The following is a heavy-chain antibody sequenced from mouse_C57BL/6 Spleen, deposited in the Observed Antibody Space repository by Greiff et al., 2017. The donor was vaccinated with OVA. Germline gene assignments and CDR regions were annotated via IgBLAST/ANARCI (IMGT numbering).Heavy chain of an antibody. CDR2: ISYDGSN. D-gene: IGHD1-1*01. V-gene: IGHV3-6*01. CDR1: VYSIPSGYY. CDR3: ARKHYGSSMDY. J-gene: IGHJ4*01. Sequence: EVQLQQSVPCLVKPSQSLSLTCPVTVYSIPSGYYWIWNRQFPGNKLEWMGYISYDGSNNYNPSLKNRISITRDTSKNQFFLKLNSVTTEDTATYYCARKHYGSSMDYWGQGTSVTVSS.